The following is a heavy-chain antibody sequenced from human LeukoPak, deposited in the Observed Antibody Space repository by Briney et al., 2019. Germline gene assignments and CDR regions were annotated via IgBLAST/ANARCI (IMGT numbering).Heavy chain of an antibody. D-gene: IGHD2-2*01. CDR2: INHSGST. CDR3: AREPASPGAFDY. Sequence: SETLSLTCAVYGGSFSGYYWSWIRQPPGKGLEWIGEINHSGSTNYNPSLKSRVTISVDTSKNQFSLKLSSVTAADTAVYYCAREPASPGAFDYWGQGTLVTVSS. V-gene: IGHV4-34*01. J-gene: IGHJ4*02. CDR1: GGSFSGYY.